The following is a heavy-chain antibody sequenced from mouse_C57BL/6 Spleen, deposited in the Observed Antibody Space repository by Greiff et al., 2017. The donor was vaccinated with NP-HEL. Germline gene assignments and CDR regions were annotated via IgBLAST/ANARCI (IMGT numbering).Heavy chain of an antibody. CDR3: ASLLYYYAMDY. CDR1: GFTFSDYG. V-gene: IGHV5-17*01. J-gene: IGHJ4*01. D-gene: IGHD2-1*01. CDR2: ISSGSSTI. Sequence: EVQLVESGGGLVKPGGSLKLSCAASGFTFSDYGMHWVRQAPEKGLEWVAYISSGSSTIYYADTVKGRFTISRDNAKNTLFLQMTSLRSEDTAMYYCASLLYYYAMDYWGQGTSVTVSS.